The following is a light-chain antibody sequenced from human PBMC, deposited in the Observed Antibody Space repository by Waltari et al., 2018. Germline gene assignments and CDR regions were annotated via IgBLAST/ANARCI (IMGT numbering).Light chain of an antibody. CDR1: QSVGRT. J-gene: IGKJ1*01. Sequence: EIVLTQSPGTLSLSPGERATLSCRASQSVGRTLAWYQQKPGQAPRLLIYGASNRATGTPDRFRGSGSGTDFSLTISRLDPAEFAVYYCQHYVRLPVAFGQGTTVEIK. CDR2: GAS. CDR3: QHYVRLPVA. V-gene: IGKV3-20*01.